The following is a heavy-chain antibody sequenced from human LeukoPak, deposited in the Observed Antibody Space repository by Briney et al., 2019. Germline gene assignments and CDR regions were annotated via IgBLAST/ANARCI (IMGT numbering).Heavy chain of an antibody. Sequence: PGGSLRHSCAASGFTFSSYGMHWVRQAPGKGLEWVAVIWYDGSNKYYADSVKGRFTISRDNSKNTLYLQMNSLRAEDTAVYYCARNYYDSSGYYYHDYWGRGPLVTVSS. CDR3: ARNYYDSSGYYYHDY. D-gene: IGHD3-22*01. J-gene: IGHJ4*02. CDR1: GFTFSSYG. V-gene: IGHV3-33*01. CDR2: IWYDGSNK.